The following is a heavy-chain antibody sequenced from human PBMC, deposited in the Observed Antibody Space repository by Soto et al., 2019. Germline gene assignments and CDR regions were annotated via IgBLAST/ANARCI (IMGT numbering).Heavy chain of an antibody. Sequence: PGGALRLSCEASGFTFSSYAMSWVRQGPGKGLEWVSSISSSGGGTYYADSVRGRFTISRDNSKNTVYVQMSNLRAEDTAMYYCAKFRLITMVRGLEFDSSGQGPLVT. D-gene: IGHD3-10*01. CDR1: GFTFSSYA. V-gene: IGHV3-23*01. CDR2: ISSSGGGT. J-gene: IGHJ4*02. CDR3: AKFRLITMVRGLEFDS.